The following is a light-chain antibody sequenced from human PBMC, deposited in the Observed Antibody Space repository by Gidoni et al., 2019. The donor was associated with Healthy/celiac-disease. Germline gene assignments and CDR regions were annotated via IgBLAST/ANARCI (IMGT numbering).Light chain of an antibody. CDR2: DVS. Sequence: QSALTQPRSVSGSPGQSVTISCTGTSSDVGGYNYVSWYQRHPGKAPKLMIYDVSKRPSGVPDRFSGSKSGNTASLTISGLQAEDEADYYCCSYAGSYTFGFGGGTKLTVL. V-gene: IGLV2-11*01. J-gene: IGLJ3*02. CDR1: SSDVGGYNY. CDR3: CSYAGSYTFG.